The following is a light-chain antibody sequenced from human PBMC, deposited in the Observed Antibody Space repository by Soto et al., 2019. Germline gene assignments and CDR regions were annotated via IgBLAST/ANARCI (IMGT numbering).Light chain of an antibody. CDR1: QRVSNS. J-gene: IGKJ1*01. Sequence: DTLLTQSPATLSLSPGEIVTLSCRATQRVSNSLAWYQQKPGQAPRLLIYGASNRATGIPDRFSGSGSGTDFTLTISRLEPEDFAVYWCQQYDSSPRTFGQGTKVDIK. CDR3: QQYDSSPRT. V-gene: IGKV3-20*01. CDR2: GAS.